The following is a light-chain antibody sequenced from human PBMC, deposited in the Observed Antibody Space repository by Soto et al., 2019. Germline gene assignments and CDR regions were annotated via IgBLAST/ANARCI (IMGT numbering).Light chain of an antibody. CDR2: GAS. CDR3: QQYGSSPRT. J-gene: IGKJ2*01. Sequence: EIVLTQSPGTLSLSPGERATLSCRASQSVRSSYLAWYQQKPGQAPRLLIYGASSRATDIPDRFSGSGSRPDFTLTISRLEPEDFAVYYCQQYGSSPRTFGQGPKLQI. V-gene: IGKV3-20*01. CDR1: QSVRSSY.